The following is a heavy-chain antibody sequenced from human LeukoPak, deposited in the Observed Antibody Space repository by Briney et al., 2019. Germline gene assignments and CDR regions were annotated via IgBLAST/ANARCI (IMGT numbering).Heavy chain of an antibody. V-gene: IGHV4-39*01. Sequence: SETLSLTCTVSGGSISSSGYYWAWIRQPPGTGLEWIGNFHYSGSSYYNPSLKSRVTISVDTSKNQFSLRLNSVTAADTAVYYCTRRKEGTSSRDYWGQGTLVTVSS. CDR1: GGSISSSGYY. D-gene: IGHD6-13*01. CDR3: TRRKEGTSSRDY. CDR2: FHYSGSS. J-gene: IGHJ4*02.